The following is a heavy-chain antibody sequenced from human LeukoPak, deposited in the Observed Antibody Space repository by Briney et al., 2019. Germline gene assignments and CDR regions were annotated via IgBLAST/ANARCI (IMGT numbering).Heavy chain of an antibody. D-gene: IGHD6-13*01. CDR2: IYTSGST. CDR1: GGSISSYY. V-gene: IGHV4-4*07. Sequence: SETLSLTCTVSGGSISSYYWSWIRQPAGKGLEWIGRIYTSGSTNYNPSLKSRVTMLVDTSKNQFSLKLSSVTAADTAVYYCARDWGRKGYSANVWFDPWGQRTLVTVSS. J-gene: IGHJ5*02. CDR3: ARDWGRKGYSANVWFDP.